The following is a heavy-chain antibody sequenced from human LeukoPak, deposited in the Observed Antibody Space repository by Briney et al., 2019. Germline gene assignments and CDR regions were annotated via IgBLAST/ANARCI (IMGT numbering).Heavy chain of an antibody. Sequence: SETLSLTCAVYGGSFSGYYWSWIRQPPGKGLEWIGRIYTSGSTNYNPSLKSRVTISVDTSKNQFSLKLSSVTAADTAVYYCAREGLKKYYYDSSGYYDYWGQGTLVTVSS. CDR2: IYTSGST. CDR3: AREGLKKYYYDSSGYYDY. J-gene: IGHJ4*02. D-gene: IGHD3-22*01. CDR1: GGSFSGYY. V-gene: IGHV4-59*10.